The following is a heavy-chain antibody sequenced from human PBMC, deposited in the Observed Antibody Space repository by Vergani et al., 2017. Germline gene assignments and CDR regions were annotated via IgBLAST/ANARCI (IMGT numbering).Heavy chain of an antibody. CDR3: ARDLRFLEWFTGDY. CDR1: GGSFSGYY. J-gene: IGHJ4*02. Sequence: QVQLQQWGAGLLKPSETLSLTCAVYGGSFSGYYWSWIRQPPGKGLEWIGEINHSGSTNYNPSLKSRVTISVDTSKNQFSLKLSSVTAADTAVYYCARDLRFLEWFTGDYWGQGTLVTVSS. D-gene: IGHD3-3*01. V-gene: IGHV4-34*01. CDR2: INHSGST.